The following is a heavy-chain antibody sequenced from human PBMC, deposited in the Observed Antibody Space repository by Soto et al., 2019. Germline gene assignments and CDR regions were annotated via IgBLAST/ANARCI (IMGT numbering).Heavy chain of an antibody. CDR1: SAPVSSGGYY. CDR2: IYYSGST. V-gene: IGHV4-31*03. J-gene: IGHJ4*02. CDR3: ARDKITGLFDY. D-gene: IGHD2-8*02. Sequence: SETLSLTCTVSSAPVSSGGYYWSWIRQHPGKGLEWIGYIYYSGSTYYNPSLKSRVTISVDTSKNQFSLKLSSVTAADTAVYYCARDKITGLFDYWGQGTLVTVSS.